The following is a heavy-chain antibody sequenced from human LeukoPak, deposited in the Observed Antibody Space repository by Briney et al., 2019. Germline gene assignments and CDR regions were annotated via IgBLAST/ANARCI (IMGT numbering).Heavy chain of an antibody. D-gene: IGHD3-22*01. V-gene: IGHV5-51*01. CDR2: IYSGDSDN. CDR3: AKDQPYYYDSSGYNRPPYGMDV. CDR1: GYSFTSYW. J-gene: IGHJ6*02. Sequence: GESLKISCKGPGYSFTSYWMGWVRQVPGKGLEWMGIIYSGDSDNIYSPSFQCRVTISADKSISTAYQQWSSLKASDTPMYYCAKDQPYYYDSSGYNRPPYGMDVWGQGTTVADSS.